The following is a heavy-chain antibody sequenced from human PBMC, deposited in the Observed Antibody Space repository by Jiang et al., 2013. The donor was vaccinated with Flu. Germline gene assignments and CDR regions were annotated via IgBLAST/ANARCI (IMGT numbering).Heavy chain of an antibody. D-gene: IGHD5-24*01. CDR1: GGSISSSSYY. Sequence: GGSISSSSYYWGWIRQPPRKGLEWIGSIYYSGSTYYNPSLKSRVTISVDTSKNQFSLKLSSVTAADTAVYYCAGGRDGHNPPYGMDVWGQGTTVTVSS. CDR2: IYYSGST. V-gene: IGHV4-39*01. CDR3: AGGRDGHNPPYGMDV. J-gene: IGHJ6*02.